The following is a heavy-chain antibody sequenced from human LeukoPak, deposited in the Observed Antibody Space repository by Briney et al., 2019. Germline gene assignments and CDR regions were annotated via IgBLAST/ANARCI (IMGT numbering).Heavy chain of an antibody. CDR3: ARALTSSSWYGFDY. D-gene: IGHD6-13*01. J-gene: IGHJ4*02. V-gene: IGHV1-18*01. CDR1: GYTLTSYG. Sequence: ASVKVSCKASGYTLTSYGISWVRQAPGQGLEWMGWISAYNGNTNYAQKLQGRVTMTTDTSTSTAYMELRSLRSDDTAVYYCARALTSSSWYGFDYWGQGTLVTVSS. CDR2: ISAYNGNT.